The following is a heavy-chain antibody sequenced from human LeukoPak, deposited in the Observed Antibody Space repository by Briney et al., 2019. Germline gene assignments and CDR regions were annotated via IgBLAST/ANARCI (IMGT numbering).Heavy chain of an antibody. J-gene: IGHJ4*02. CDR1: GFTFGGYG. CDR2: IAYDGSRA. CDR3: TRYNNDHFDY. Sequence: GGSLRLSCAGSGFTFGGYGMHWFRQTPGKVLEWVAVIAYDGSRAFYADSVKGRFTISGDNSKNTMSVQMDDLRAEDTAAYYCTRYNNDHFDYWGQGTLVTVSS. V-gene: IGHV3-33*01. D-gene: IGHD1-14*01.